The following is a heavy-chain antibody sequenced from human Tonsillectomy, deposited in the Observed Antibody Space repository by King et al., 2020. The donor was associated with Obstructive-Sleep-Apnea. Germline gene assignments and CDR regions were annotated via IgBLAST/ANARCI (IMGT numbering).Heavy chain of an antibody. CDR2: ISSDGGAT. D-gene: IGHD2-8*01. CDR3: ATAVM. CDR1: GFSFSSSW. J-gene: IGHJ4*02. Sequence: VQLVESGGGLVQPEGSLRLSCAASGFSFSSSWMHWVRQAPGKGLQWISYISSDGGATTYADSVRGRFTISRDNAKNTLLLQMSSLRAEDTAVYYCATAVMGGQGTLVTVSS. V-gene: IGHV3-74*01.